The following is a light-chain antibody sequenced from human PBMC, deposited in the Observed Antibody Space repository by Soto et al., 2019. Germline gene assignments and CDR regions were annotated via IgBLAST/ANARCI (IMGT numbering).Light chain of an antibody. CDR2: TAS. V-gene: IGKV1-27*01. Sequence: DIQMTQSPSSLSASVGDRVTITCLASEDISKFLAWYQQKPGKVPKLLIYTASTLQSGVPSRFSGSGSGTDFTLTISSLQSEDVATYVCQKYNSAPDTFGQGTKMEIK. CDR1: EDISKF. CDR3: QKYNSAPDT. J-gene: IGKJ2*01.